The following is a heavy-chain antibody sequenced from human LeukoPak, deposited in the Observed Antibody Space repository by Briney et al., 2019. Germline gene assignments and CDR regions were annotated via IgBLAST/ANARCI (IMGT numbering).Heavy chain of an antibody. CDR3: ARFYGGYCSSTSCHSQDWYFDL. Sequence: GASVKVSCKASGYTFTSYGISWVRQAPGQGLEWMGWISAYNGNTNYAQKLQGRVTMTTDTSTSTAYMELRSLRSDDTAVYYCARFYGGYCSSTSCHSQDWYFDLWGRGTLATVSS. V-gene: IGHV1-18*01. J-gene: IGHJ2*01. CDR2: ISAYNGNT. CDR1: GYTFTSYG. D-gene: IGHD2-2*01.